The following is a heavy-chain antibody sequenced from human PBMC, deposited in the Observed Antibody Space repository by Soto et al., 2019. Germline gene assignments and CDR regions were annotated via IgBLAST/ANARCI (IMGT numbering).Heavy chain of an antibody. Sequence: ASVKVSCKASGYTFITYGVSWVRQAPGQGLEWMGWISAYNGDTNYAQNLQGRVTMTTDTSTTTAYMELRSLRSDDTAVYYCARGGGGTTTLNPQSWGKETLFTVP. CDR1: GYTFITYG. CDR2: ISAYNGDT. CDR3: ARGGGGTTTLNPQS. J-gene: IGHJ5*02. D-gene: IGHD1-7*01. V-gene: IGHV1-18*01.